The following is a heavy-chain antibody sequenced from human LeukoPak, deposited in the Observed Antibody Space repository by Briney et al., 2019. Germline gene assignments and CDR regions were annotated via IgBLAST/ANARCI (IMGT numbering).Heavy chain of an antibody. CDR1: GYTFTGYY. J-gene: IGHJ4*02. CDR2: IGAYNGNT. D-gene: IGHD2-2*01. V-gene: IGHV1-18*04. Sequence: ASVKVSCKASGYTFTGYYMHWVRQAPGQGLEWMGWIGAYNGNTNYAQKLQGRVTMTTDTSTSTAYMELRSLRSDDTAVYYCARDDDIVVVPAAHFDYWGQGTLVTVSS. CDR3: ARDDDIVVVPAAHFDY.